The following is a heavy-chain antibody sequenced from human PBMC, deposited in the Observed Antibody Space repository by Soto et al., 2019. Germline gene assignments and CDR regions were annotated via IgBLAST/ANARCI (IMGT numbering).Heavy chain of an antibody. CDR2: IKKDESEI. CDR3: AKDFYDSSGYYCGAFDY. J-gene: IGHJ4*02. D-gene: IGHD3-22*01. CDR1: GFIFSDSS. V-gene: IGHV3-7*03. Sequence: EVQLVESGGGLVQPGGSLRLSCAASGFIFSDSSMTWVRRAPGKGLEWVATIKKDESEIYYVDSVKGRFTISRDNAKNSLDLQMTSLRVEDTAVYYCAKDFYDSSGYYCGAFDYWGQGTLVTVSS.